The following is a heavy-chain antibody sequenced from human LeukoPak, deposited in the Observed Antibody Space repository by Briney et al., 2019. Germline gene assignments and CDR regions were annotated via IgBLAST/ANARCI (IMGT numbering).Heavy chain of an antibody. CDR2: TYHSGST. V-gene: IGHV4-30-2*01. CDR3: ARVGIAARGGMDV. D-gene: IGHD6-6*01. CDR1: GGSISSGGYS. J-gene: IGHJ6*02. Sequence: PSETLSLTCAVSGGSISSGGYSWSWIRQPPGKGLEWIGYTYHSGSTYYNPSLKSRVTISVDRSKNQFSLKLSSVTAADTAVYYCARVGIAARGGMDVWGQGTTVTVSS.